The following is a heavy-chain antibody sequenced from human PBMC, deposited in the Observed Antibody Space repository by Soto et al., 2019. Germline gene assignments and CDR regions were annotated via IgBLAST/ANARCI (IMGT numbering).Heavy chain of an antibody. CDR3: AGWGGHDYNY. CDR2: INPDGNVG. V-gene: IGHV3-7*03. D-gene: IGHD4-4*01. J-gene: IGHJ4*02. CDR1: GFPFSTYW. Sequence: EVQLLGSGGGLVQPGGSLRLSCVGSGFPFSTYWMNWVRQAPGKGLEWVANINPDGNVGTYVDSVRGRFTTSRDNAKNSLYLQMNSLRADDTAVYFCAGWGGHDYNYWGQGIMDTVSS.